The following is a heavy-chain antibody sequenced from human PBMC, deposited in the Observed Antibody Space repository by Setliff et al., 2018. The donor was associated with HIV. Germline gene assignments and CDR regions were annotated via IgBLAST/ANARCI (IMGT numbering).Heavy chain of an antibody. Sequence: ASVKVSCKVSGFTLREVSMHWVRQAPAKGLEWMGYFDPEDGETVYALKFQGRVTMTEDTSTDTAYMELSGLRSEDTAVYYCARVGQQLIFRGNCFDPWGQGTLVTVSS. V-gene: IGHV1-24*01. D-gene: IGHD6-13*01. CDR3: ARVGQQLIFRGNCFDP. J-gene: IGHJ5*02. CDR1: GFTLREVS. CDR2: FDPEDGET.